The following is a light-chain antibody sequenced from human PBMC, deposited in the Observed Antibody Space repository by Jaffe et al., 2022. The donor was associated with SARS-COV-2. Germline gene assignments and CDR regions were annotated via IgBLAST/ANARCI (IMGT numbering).Light chain of an antibody. J-gene: IGLJ1*01. CDR3: SSYTSSYTLGPYV. CDR2: DVS. V-gene: IGLV2-14*01. Sequence: QSALAQPASVSGSPGQSITISCTGTSTDVGGYRFVSWYQQHPGKAPKLMIYDVSNRPSGVSNRFSGSKSGNTASLTISGLQAEDEADYYCSSYTSSYTLGPYVFGTGTKVTVL. CDR1: STDVGGYRF.